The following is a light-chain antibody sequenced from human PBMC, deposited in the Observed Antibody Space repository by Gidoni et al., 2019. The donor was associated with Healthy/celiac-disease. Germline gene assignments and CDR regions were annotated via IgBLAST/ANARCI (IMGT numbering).Light chain of an antibody. CDR2: DAS. CDR3: QRRSNWPPGALT. CDR1: QSVSSY. Sequence: EIVLTQSPATLSLSPGERATLSCRASQSVSSYLAWYQQKPGQAPRLLIYDASNRSTGIPARFSGSGSGTDFTLTISSLEPEDFAVYYCQRRSNWPPGALTFGGGTKVEIK. V-gene: IGKV3-11*01. J-gene: IGKJ4*01.